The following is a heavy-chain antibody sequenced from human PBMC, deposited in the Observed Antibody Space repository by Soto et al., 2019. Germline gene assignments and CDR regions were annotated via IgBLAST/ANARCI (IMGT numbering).Heavy chain of an antibody. Sequence: SETLSLTCTVSGGSISSGGYYWSWIRQHPGKGLEWIGYIYYSGSTYYNPSLQCLFTVSVDTSKNQFSPNLSSVTAADTAVYYCARAPVTYFFFDSWGQGSLVTVSSGKSTSWGVTSPFDPWGQGTLVTVSS. D-gene: IGHD3-10*01. J-gene: IGHJ5*02. CDR1: GGSISSGGYY. CDR2: IYYSGST. CDR3: ARAPVTYFFFDSWGQGSLVTVSSGKSTSWGVTSPFDP. V-gene: IGHV4-31*01.